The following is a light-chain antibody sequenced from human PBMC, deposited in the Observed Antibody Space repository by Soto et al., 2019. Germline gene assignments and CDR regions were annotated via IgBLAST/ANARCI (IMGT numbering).Light chain of an antibody. CDR3: QQYNSWPPA. CDR1: QSVSGN. CDR2: GAS. Sequence: EIVMTQSPATLSVSPGERATLSCRTSQSVSGNLAWYQQKPGQAPRLLIYGASTRATGIPARFSGGGSGREFTLTISSLQSEDFAVYYCQQYNSWPPAFGQGTKVEIK. J-gene: IGKJ1*01. V-gene: IGKV3-15*01.